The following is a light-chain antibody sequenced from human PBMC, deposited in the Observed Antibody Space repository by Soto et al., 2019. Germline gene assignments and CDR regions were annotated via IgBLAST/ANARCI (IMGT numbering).Light chain of an antibody. CDR3: QQYGSSPGFT. J-gene: IGKJ3*01. CDR2: GAS. Sequence: EIVMPQSPGTLSLSPGERATLSCRASQSVSSSYLAWYQQKPGQAPRLLIYGASSRATGIPDRFSGSGSGTDFTLTISRLEPEDFAVYYCQQYGSSPGFTFGPGTKVDIK. CDR1: QSVSSSY. V-gene: IGKV3-20*01.